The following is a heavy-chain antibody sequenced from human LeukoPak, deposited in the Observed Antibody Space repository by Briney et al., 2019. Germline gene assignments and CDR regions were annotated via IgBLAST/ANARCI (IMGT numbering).Heavy chain of an antibody. V-gene: IGHV4-34*01. CDR3: ARGTRVGRITMIMPYLDAFDI. J-gene: IGHJ3*02. D-gene: IGHD3-22*01. CDR2: INHSGST. CDR1: GGSFSGYY. Sequence: KPSETLSLTCAVYGGSFSGYYWSWIRQPPGKGLEWIGEINHSGSTNYNPSLKSRVTISVDTSKNQFSLKLSSVTAADTAVYYCARGTRVGRITMIMPYLDAFDIWGQGTMVTVSS.